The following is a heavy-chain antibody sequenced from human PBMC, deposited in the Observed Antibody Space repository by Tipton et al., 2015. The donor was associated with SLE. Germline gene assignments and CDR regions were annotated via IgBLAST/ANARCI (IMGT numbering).Heavy chain of an antibody. Sequence: SLRLSCAGSGFVFSSYWMHWVRPAPGKGLGWVAVIWYDGSNKYYADSVKGRFTISRDNARKSLHLQMNSLRTEDTAFYHCAKDLSSGWTLNGFDMWGQGTMVTVSS. CDR2: IWYDGSNK. CDR1: GFVFSSYW. D-gene: IGHD6-25*01. V-gene: IGHV3-33*03. J-gene: IGHJ3*02. CDR3: AKDLSSGWTLNGFDM.